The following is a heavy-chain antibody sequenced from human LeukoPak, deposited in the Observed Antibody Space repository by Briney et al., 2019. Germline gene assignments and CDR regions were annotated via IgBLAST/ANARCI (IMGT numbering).Heavy chain of an antibody. CDR3: ASLTYYYDNSGPA. D-gene: IGHD3-22*01. Sequence: SETLSLTCAVYGGSFSGYYWSWIRQPPGKGLEWIGEINHSGGTNYNPSLKSRVTISVDTSKNQFSLKLTSVTAADTAVYYCASLTYYYDNSGPAWGQGTLVTVSS. CDR1: GGSFSGYY. V-gene: IGHV4-34*01. CDR2: INHSGGT. J-gene: IGHJ5*02.